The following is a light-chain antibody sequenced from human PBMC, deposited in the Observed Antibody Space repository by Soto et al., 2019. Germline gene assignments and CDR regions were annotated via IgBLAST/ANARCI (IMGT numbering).Light chain of an antibody. V-gene: IGKV1-39*01. J-gene: IGKJ2*01. CDR3: QQSYSIPYT. Sequence: DIQMTQSPSSLSASVGDRVTITCRASQSMSNYLNWYQQKPGKAPKLLIYAESNLQSGVPARFSGSGSGTDFTLTISSLQPEDFANYYCQQSYSIPYTFGQGTKLGIK. CDR2: AES. CDR1: QSMSNY.